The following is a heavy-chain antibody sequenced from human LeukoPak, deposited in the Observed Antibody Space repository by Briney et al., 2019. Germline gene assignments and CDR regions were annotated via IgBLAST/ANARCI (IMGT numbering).Heavy chain of an antibody. CDR1: GGSISSYY. V-gene: IGHV4-59*01. J-gene: IGHJ4*02. Sequence: SETLSLTCTVSGGSISSYYWSWIRRPPGKGLEWIGYIYYSGSTNYNPSLKSRVTISVDTSKNQFSLKLSSVTAADTAVYYCARDSCGGDCSFDYWGQGTLVTVSS. CDR2: IYYSGST. CDR3: ARDSCGGDCSFDY. D-gene: IGHD2-21*02.